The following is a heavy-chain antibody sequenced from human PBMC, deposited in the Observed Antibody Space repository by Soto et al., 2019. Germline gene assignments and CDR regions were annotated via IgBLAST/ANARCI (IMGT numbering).Heavy chain of an antibody. J-gene: IGHJ5*02. Sequence: GESLKISCKGSGYSFTSYWIGWVRQMPGKGLEWMEIIYPGDSDTRYSPSFQGQDTISADKYINTAYLQWSSLKASFSVMYFCARSPFPSGIAELDHWGQGTLVTVSS. V-gene: IGHV5-51*01. CDR1: GYSFTSYW. CDR3: ARSPFPSGIAELDH. CDR2: IYPGDSDT. D-gene: IGHD6-13*01.